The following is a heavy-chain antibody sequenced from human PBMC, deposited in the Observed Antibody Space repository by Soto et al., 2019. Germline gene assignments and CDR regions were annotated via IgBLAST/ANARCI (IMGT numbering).Heavy chain of an antibody. CDR1: GFTFKTYN. V-gene: IGHV3-48*02. Sequence: EVQLEDSGGALVQPGGSLRLSCAASGFTFKTYNMNWVRQAPGKGLEWVSYIGTSGTPVYYADSVKGRFTISRDNAKNSLFLQMHSLRDEDTALYFCARDPSPDSSGWYYFESWGQGTLVTVSS. J-gene: IGHJ4*02. CDR3: ARDPSPDSSGWYYFES. CDR2: IGTSGTPV. D-gene: IGHD6-19*01.